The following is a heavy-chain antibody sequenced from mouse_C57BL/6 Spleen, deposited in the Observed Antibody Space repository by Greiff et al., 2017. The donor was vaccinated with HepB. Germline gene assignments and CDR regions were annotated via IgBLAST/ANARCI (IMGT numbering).Heavy chain of an antibody. CDR2: ISSGSSTI. CDR3: ASGNYYFDY. D-gene: IGHD2-1*01. Sequence: EVKLMESGGGLVKPGGSLKLSCAASGFTFSDYGMHWVRQAPEKGLEWVAYISSGSSTIYYADTVKGRFTISRDNAKNTLFLQMTSRRSEDTAMYYCASGNYYFDYWGQGTTLTVAS. V-gene: IGHV5-17*01. CDR1: GFTFSDYG. J-gene: IGHJ2*01.